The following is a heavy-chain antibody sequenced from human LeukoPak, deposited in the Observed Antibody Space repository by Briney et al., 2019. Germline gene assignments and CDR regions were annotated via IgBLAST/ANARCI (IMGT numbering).Heavy chain of an antibody. CDR3: ARRNYGYDFPY. CDR1: GGFFSGYH. V-gene: IGHV4-34*01. Sequence: SETLSLTCAVYGGFFSGYHWSWSRQPPGKGLEWIGEINHSGSTNYNPSLKSRVTMSIDTSKNQFSLQLSSVTAADTAVYYCARRNYGYDFPYWGQGTLVTVSS. CDR2: INHSGST. D-gene: IGHD5-12*01. J-gene: IGHJ4*02.